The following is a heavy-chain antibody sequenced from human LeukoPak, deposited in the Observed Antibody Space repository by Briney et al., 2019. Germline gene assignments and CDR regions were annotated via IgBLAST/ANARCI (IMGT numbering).Heavy chain of an antibody. J-gene: IGHJ4*02. D-gene: IGHD4-4*01. CDR2: INPNSGGT. Sequence: ASVKVSCKASGYIFTSYYMYWVRQAPGQGLEWMGWINPNSGGTNYAQKFQGRVTMTRDTSISTAYMELSRLRFDDTAVYYCARETYSNFHYFDYWGQGTLVTVSS. CDR1: GYIFTSYY. V-gene: IGHV1-2*02. CDR3: ARETYSNFHYFDY.